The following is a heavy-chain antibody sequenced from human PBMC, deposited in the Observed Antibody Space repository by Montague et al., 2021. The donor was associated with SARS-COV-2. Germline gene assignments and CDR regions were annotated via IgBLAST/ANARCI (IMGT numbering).Heavy chain of an antibody. CDR2: IFYTGST. CDR3: ARQAAGSYFYYGVDV. Sequence: SETLSLTCTVSGDSINTYYWNWIRQPPGKGLEWLGSIFYTGSTNXNPSLKSRVTISLDTSKNQFFLKVTSVTAADTAVYYCARQAAGSYFYYGVDVWGQGTTVTASS. CDR1: GDSINTYY. D-gene: IGHD6-13*01. J-gene: IGHJ6*02. V-gene: IGHV4-59*12.